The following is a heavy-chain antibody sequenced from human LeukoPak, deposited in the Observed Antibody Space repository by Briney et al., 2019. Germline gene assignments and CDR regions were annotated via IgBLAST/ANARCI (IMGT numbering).Heavy chain of an antibody. CDR1: GYAFTSYG. CDR2: ISAYNGNT. D-gene: IGHD5-18*01. V-gene: IGHV1-18*01. J-gene: IGHJ4*02. CDR3: ARGGYSYGDYSYYFDY. Sequence: ASVKVSCKASGYAFTSYGISWVRQAPGQGLEWMGWISAYNGNTNYAQKLQGRVTMTTDTSTSTAYMELRSLRSDDTAVYYCARGGYSYGDYSYYFDYWGQGTLITVSS.